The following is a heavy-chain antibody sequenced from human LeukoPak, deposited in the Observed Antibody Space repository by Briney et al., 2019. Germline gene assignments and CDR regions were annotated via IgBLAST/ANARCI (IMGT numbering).Heavy chain of an antibody. CDR2: IYYSGST. J-gene: IGHJ3*02. CDR1: GGSISSSSYY. CDR3: ARDISVATMAAFDI. Sequence: PSETLSLTCTVSGGSISSSSYYWGWIRQPPGKGLEWIGSIYYSGSTYYNPSLKSRVTISVDTSKNQFSLKLSSVTAADTAVYYCARDISVATMAAFDIWGQGTMVTVSS. V-gene: IGHV4-39*07. D-gene: IGHD5-12*01.